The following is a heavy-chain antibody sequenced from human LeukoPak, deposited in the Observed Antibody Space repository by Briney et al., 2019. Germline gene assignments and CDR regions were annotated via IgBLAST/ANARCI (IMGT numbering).Heavy chain of an antibody. CDR2: INSNSGGT. J-gene: IGHJ4*02. D-gene: IGHD3-3*01. Sequence: ASVKVSCKASGYTFTGNYMHWVRQAPGQGLEWMGWINSNSGGTNYAQKFQGRVTMTRDTSISTAYMELNRLTSDDTAVYYCSKMDPLGSDYYPSDYWGQETLVTVSS. CDR3: SKMDPLGSDYYPSDY. CDR1: GYTFTGNY. V-gene: IGHV1-2*02.